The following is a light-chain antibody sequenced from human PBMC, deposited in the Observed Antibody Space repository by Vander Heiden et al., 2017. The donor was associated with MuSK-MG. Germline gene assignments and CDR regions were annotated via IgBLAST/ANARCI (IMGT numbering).Light chain of an antibody. V-gene: IGLV1-40*01. CDR3: QSYDSSLSGVV. CDR2: GNN. CDR1: SSNIGAGYE. Sequence: QSVLTQPPSVSGAPWQRVTISCTGSSSNIGAGYEVHWYRQLPGTAPKLLIYGNNNRPSGVPDRFSGSKSDTSASLAITGLQAEDEADYYCQSYDSSLSGVVFGGGTKLTVL. J-gene: IGLJ2*01.